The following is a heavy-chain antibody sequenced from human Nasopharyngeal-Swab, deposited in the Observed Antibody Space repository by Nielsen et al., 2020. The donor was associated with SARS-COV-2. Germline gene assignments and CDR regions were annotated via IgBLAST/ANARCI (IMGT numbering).Heavy chain of an antibody. D-gene: IGHD6-13*01. V-gene: IGHV3-43*01. CDR2: ISWDGGSI. Sequence: GESLKISCAASGFTFDDYTMHWVRQAPGKGLEWVSLISWDGGSIYYADSVKGRFTISRDNAKNSLYLQMNSLRAEDTAVYYCAKDSYSSRWGQGTLVTVSS. J-gene: IGHJ1*01. CDR3: AKDSYSSR. CDR1: GFTFDDYT.